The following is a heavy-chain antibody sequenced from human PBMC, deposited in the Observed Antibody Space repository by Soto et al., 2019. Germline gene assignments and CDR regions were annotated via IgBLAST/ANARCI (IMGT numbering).Heavy chain of an antibody. Sequence: ASVKDSCKASGYTFTSYGISWVRQAPGQGLEWMGWISAYNGNTNYAQKLQGRVTMTTDTSTSTAYMELRSLRSDDTAVYYCAITTAYYYYGMDVWGQGTTVTVS. J-gene: IGHJ6*02. CDR1: GYTFTSYG. D-gene: IGHD3-22*01. CDR3: AITTAYYYYGMDV. V-gene: IGHV1-18*01. CDR2: ISAYNGNT.